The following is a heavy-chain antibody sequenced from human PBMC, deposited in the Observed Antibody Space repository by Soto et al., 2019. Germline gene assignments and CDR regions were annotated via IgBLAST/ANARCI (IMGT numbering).Heavy chain of an antibody. CDR2: IYPGDSDT. V-gene: IGHV5-51*01. CDR3: ARLILGATDAFDI. CDR1: GYSFTSYW. D-gene: IGHD1-26*01. Sequence: PGESLKISCKGSGYSFTSYWIGWVRQMPGKGLEWMGIIYPGDSDTTYSPSFQGQVTISADKSISTAYLQWNNLKASDTAMYYCARLILGATDAFDIWGQGTMVTVSS. J-gene: IGHJ3*02.